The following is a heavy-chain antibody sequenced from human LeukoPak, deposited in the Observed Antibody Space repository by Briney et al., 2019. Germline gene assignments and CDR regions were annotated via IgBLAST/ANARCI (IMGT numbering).Heavy chain of an antibody. D-gene: IGHD1-26*01. Sequence: SETLSLTCTVSGDFISSSSYYWGWNHQPPGKGLEWIGKIFYSGRTYYNPSLRRLATISVDTSKNQFSLKLSSVTAADTAVYYCASLRSGSLYYYFDYWGQGTLVTVSS. V-gene: IGHV4-39*07. CDR3: ASLRSGSLYYYFDY. CDR2: IFYSGRT. J-gene: IGHJ4*02. CDR1: GDFISSSSYY.